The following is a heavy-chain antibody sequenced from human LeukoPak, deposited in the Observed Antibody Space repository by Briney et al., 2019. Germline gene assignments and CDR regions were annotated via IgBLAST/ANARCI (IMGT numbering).Heavy chain of an antibody. CDR1: GGSFSGYY. D-gene: IGHD5-18*01. J-gene: IGHJ4*02. Sequence: SETLSLTCAVYGGSFSGYYWSWIRQPPGKGLEWIGEISHSGSTNYNPSLKSRVTISVDTSKNQFSLKLSSVTAADTAVYYCASIRRERVQLWYNDRAKYYFDYWGQGTLVTVSS. CDR2: ISHSGST. CDR3: ASIRRERVQLWYNDRAKYYFDY. V-gene: IGHV4-34*01.